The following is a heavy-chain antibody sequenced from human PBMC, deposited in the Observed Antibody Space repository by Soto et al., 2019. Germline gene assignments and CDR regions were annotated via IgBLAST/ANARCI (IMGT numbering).Heavy chain of an antibody. CDR3: ARAKVLRFLEWLFPFDP. J-gene: IGHJ5*02. CDR1: GGSCSGYY. V-gene: IGHV4-34*01. D-gene: IGHD3-3*01. CDR2: INHSGST. Sequence: SETLSLTCAVYGGSCSGYYWSWIRQPPVKGLEWIGEINHSGSTNYNPSLKSRVTISVDTSKNQFSLKLSSVTAADTAVYYCARAKVLRFLEWLFPFDPWGQGTLVTVSS.